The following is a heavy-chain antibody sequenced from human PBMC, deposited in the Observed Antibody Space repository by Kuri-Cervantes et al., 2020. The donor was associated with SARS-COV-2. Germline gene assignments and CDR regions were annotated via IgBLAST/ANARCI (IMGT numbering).Heavy chain of an antibody. CDR3: ARASVVPAAYPTFDY. J-gene: IGHJ4*02. D-gene: IGHD2-2*01. CDR2: IIPIFGTA. CDR1: GGTFSSYA. V-gene: IGHV1-69*13. Sequence: SVKVSCKASGGTFSSYAISWVRQAPGQGHEWMGRIIPIFGTANYAQKFQGRVTITADESTSTAYMELSSLRSEDTAVYYCARASVVPAAYPTFDYWGQGTLVTVSS.